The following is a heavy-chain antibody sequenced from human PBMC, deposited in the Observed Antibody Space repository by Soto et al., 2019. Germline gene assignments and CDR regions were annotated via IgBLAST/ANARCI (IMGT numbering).Heavy chain of an antibody. CDR3: ARINVVPAAIWFDP. Sequence: KESGPVLVKPTETLTLTCTVSGFSLSNARMGVSWIRQPPGKALEWLAHIFSNDEKSYSTSLKSRLTISKDTSKSQVVLTMTNMDPVETATYYCARINVVPAAIWFDPWGQGTLVTVSS. J-gene: IGHJ5*02. CDR1: GFSLSNARMG. D-gene: IGHD2-2*01. CDR2: IFSNDEK. V-gene: IGHV2-26*01.